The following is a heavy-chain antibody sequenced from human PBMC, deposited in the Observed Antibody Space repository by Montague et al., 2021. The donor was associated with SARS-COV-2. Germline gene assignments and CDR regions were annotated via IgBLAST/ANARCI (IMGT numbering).Heavy chain of an antibody. CDR3: ARLNFHITIFGVVSSRVFDY. J-gene: IGHJ4*02. D-gene: IGHD3-3*01. CDR2: IYYSGST. CDR1: GGSISSSSNY. Sequence: SETLSLTCTVSGGSISSSSNYWGWIRQPPGRGLEWIGNIYYSGSTYYNPSLKSRVTISVDTSKNQFSPKLSSVTAADTAVYYCARLNFHITIFGVVSSRVFDYWGQGTLVTVSS. V-gene: IGHV4-39*01.